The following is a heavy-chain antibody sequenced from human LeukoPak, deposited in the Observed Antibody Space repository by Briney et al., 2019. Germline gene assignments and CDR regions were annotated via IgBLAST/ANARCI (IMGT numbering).Heavy chain of an antibody. D-gene: IGHD4-11*01. CDR2: IYPGDSAT. CDR3: ARRWATVTTSGYFDY. J-gene: IGHJ4*02. V-gene: IGHV5-51*01. CDR1: GYSFTSYW. Sequence: GESLKISCKGSGYSFTSYWIGWVRQMPGKGLEWMGIIYPGDSATRYSPSFQGQVTISADKSISTAYLQWSSLRASDTAIYHCARRWATVTTSGYFDYWGQGTLVTVSS.